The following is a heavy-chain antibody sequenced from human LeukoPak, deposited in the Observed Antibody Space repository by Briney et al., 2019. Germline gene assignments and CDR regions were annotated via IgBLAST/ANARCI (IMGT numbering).Heavy chain of an antibody. CDR1: GFTFSSYA. CDR2: ISGSGGST. Sequence: GGSLRLSCAASGFTFSSYAMSWVRQAPGKGLEWVSAISGSGGSTYYADSVKGRFTISRDNSKNTLYLQMNSLRAEDTAVYYRAKDDSYSNWGYYFDYWGQGTLVTVSS. J-gene: IGHJ4*02. CDR3: AKDDSYSNWGYYFDY. V-gene: IGHV3-23*01. D-gene: IGHD4-11*01.